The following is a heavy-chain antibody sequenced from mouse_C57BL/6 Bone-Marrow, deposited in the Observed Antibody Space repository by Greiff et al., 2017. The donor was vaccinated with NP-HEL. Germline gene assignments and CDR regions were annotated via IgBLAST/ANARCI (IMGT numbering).Heavy chain of an antibody. CDR3: ARQLRLQGGFAY. CDR2: ISNGGGST. V-gene: IGHV5-12*01. D-gene: IGHD3-2*02. Sequence: EVKVVESGGGLVQPGGSLKLSCAASGFTFSDYYMYWVRQTPEKRLEWVAYISNGGGSTYYPDTVKGRFTISRDNAKNTLYLQMGRLKSEETAMYYCARQLRLQGGFAYWGQGTLVTVSA. J-gene: IGHJ3*01. CDR1: GFTFSDYY.